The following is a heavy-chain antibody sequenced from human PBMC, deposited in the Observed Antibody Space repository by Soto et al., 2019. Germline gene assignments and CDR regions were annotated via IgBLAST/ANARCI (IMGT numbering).Heavy chain of an antibody. CDR1: GFSVSSNY. CDR3: ATDPFSQYSHETSGFKR. CDR2: IYSGGDT. Sequence: EVQLVETGGALIQPGESLRLSCSASGFSVSSNYMNWVRQAPGKGLEWVSVIYSGGDTHYTDSVKGRFTVSRDKSENTVFLEMKSLRAEERGIYYCATDPFSQYSHETSGFKRWGLGTPVTLSS. J-gene: IGHJ4*02. V-gene: IGHV3-53*02. D-gene: IGHD1-7*01.